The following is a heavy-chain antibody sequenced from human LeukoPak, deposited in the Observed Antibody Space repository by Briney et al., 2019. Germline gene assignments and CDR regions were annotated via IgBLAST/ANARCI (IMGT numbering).Heavy chain of an antibody. CDR1: GFTFTNYS. CDR2: ISSSSSYI. D-gene: IGHD1-14*01. CDR3: ARGGNSAYNMDV. Sequence: GGSLRLSCAASGFTFTNYSMNWVRQAPGKGLGWVSSISSSSSYIFYADSMKGQFTISRDNAKNSLYLQMNSLRAEDTAVYYCARGGNSAYNMDVWGKGTTVTVFS. J-gene: IGHJ6*03. V-gene: IGHV3-21*06.